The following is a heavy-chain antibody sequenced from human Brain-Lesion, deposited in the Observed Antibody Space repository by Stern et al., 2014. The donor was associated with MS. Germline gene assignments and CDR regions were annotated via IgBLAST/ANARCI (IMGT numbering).Heavy chain of an antibody. Sequence: EVQLVESGGGLVQPGGSLTISCTAAGFTFGNYWMTWVRQAPGKGLEWGAKIKEDGIEKNYVDSVKGRFTISRDNARNSLYLQMNSLRVEDTALYYCARVYNTIYGIVTQRGSGMDVWGQGTTVIVSS. V-gene: IGHV3-7*01. D-gene: IGHD3-3*01. CDR3: ARVYNTIYGIVTQRGSGMDV. CDR1: GFTFGNYW. CDR2: IKEDGIEK. J-gene: IGHJ6*02.